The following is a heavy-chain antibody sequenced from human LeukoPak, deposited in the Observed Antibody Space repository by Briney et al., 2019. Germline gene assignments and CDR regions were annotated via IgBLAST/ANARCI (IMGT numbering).Heavy chain of an antibody. V-gene: IGHV1-2*02. CDR1: GYTFTGHY. J-gene: IGHJ4*02. CDR2: INPNSGGT. Sequence: ASVKVSCKASGYTFTGHYIHSVRQAPGQGLEWMGWINPNSGGTDYAQKFQGRVTMTRDTSITTAYMELNRLQSDDTAVYYCARAAAGCPDWGQGTLVTVSS. D-gene: IGHD2-15*01. CDR3: ARAAAGCPD.